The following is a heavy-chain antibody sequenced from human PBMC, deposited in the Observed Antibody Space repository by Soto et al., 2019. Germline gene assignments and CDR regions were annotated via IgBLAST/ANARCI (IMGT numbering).Heavy chain of an antibody. Sequence: SETLSLTCAVSGYSVSSSNWWGWIRQPPGKGLEWIGYIYYSGTTYYNPSLKSRVTMSVDTSKNQFSLKLTSVTAVDTAVYYCARREIQGPIDYWGQGILVTVSS. J-gene: IGHJ4*02. V-gene: IGHV4-28*01. D-gene: IGHD1-26*01. CDR3: ARREIQGPIDY. CDR2: IYYSGTT. CDR1: GYSVSSSNW.